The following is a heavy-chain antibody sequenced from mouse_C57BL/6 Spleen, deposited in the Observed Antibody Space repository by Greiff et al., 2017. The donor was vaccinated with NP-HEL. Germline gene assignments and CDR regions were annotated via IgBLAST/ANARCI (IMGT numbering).Heavy chain of an antibody. CDR1: GYTFPSYW. Sequence: VPLQQPGTELVKPGASVKLSCKASGYTFPSYWMHWVKQRPGRGLEWIGNINPSNGGTNYNEKFKSKATLTVDKSSSTAYMQLSSLTSEDSAVYYCARGGTVVDFDYWGQGTTLTVSS. V-gene: IGHV1-53*01. CDR3: ARGGTVVDFDY. D-gene: IGHD1-1*01. J-gene: IGHJ2*01. CDR2: INPSNGGT.